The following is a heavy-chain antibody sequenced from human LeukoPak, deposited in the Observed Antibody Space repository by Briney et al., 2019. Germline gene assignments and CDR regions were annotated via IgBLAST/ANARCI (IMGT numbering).Heavy chain of an antibody. V-gene: IGHV4-59*08. D-gene: IGHD3-10*01. J-gene: IGHJ4*02. CDR2: MSYSGST. Sequence: SETLSLTCTVSGASISGYYWNWIRQPPGKGLEWIGYMSYSGSTNYNPSLRSRVTISLDTSKNQFSLKLSSVTAADTAVYYCARGRGVTMVRGVIRPTPYYFDYWGQGTLVTVSS. CDR3: ARGRGVTMVRGVIRPTPYYFDY. CDR1: GASISGYY.